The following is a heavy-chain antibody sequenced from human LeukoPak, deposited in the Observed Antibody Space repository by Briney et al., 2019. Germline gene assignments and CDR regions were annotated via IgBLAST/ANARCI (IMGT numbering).Heavy chain of an antibody. CDR3: ARAGYCSGGGCYFDY. V-gene: IGHV4-59*01. D-gene: IGHD2-15*01. J-gene: IGHJ4*02. CDR2: IYYSGST. Sequence: SETLSLTCTVSGGSISSYYWSWIRQPPGKGLEWIGYIYYSGSTNYNPSLKSRVTISVDTSKNQFSLKLGSVTAADTAVYYCARAGYCSGGGCYFDYWGQGTLVTVSS. CDR1: GGSISSYY.